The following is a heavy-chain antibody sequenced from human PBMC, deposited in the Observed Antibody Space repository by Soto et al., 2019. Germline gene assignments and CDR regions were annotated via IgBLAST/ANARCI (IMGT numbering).Heavy chain of an antibody. V-gene: IGHV4-59*01. CDR2: IYYSGST. Sequence: LSLTCTVSGGSISSYYWSWIRQPPGKGLEWIGYIYYSGSTNYNPSLKSRVTISVDTSKNQFSLKLSSVTAADTAVYYCARAAGGYSGYDRLPYYFDYWGQGTLVTVSS. CDR3: ARAAGGYSGYDRLPYYFDY. D-gene: IGHD5-12*01. J-gene: IGHJ4*02. CDR1: GGSISSYY.